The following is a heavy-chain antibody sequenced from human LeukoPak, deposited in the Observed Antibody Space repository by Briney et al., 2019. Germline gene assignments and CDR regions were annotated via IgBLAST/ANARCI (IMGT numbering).Heavy chain of an antibody. V-gene: IGHV3-21*01. CDR1: GFTFSSYS. D-gene: IGHD3-22*01. Sequence: PGGSLRLSCAASGFTFSSYSMTWVRQAPGKGLEWVSSISSSSSHIYYADSVKGRFTISRDNAKNSLYLQMNSLRAEDTAVYYCAIGQYDSSGYPLALDYWGQGTLVTVSS. J-gene: IGHJ4*02. CDR2: ISSSSSHI. CDR3: AIGQYDSSGYPLALDY.